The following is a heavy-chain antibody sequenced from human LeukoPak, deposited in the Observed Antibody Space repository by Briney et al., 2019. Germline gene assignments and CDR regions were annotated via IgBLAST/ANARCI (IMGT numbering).Heavy chain of an antibody. J-gene: IGHJ6*02. CDR3: ARDFSYDILTGYYPYYYYGMDV. V-gene: IGHV3-21*01. D-gene: IGHD3-9*01. CDR2: ISSSSSYI. CDR1: GFTFSSYA. Sequence: PGGSLRLSCAASGFTFSSYAMSWVRQAPGKGLEWVSSISSSSSYIYYADSVKGRFTISRDNAKNSLYLQMNSLRAEDTAVYYCARDFSYDILTGYYPYYYYGMDVWGQGTTVTVSS.